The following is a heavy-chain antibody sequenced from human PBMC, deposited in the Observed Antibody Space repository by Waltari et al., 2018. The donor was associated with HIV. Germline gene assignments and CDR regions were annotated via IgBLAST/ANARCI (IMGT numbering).Heavy chain of an antibody. V-gene: IGHV4-4*07. CDR3: ARDRTRYFDL. CDR2: IYTSGST. Sequence: VQLQESGPGLVKPSETLSLSCTVPGGPISSYYWRWIRQPAGKGLEWIGRIYTSGSTNYNPSLKSRVTMSVDTSKNQFSLKLSSVTAADTAVYYCARDRTRYFDLWGRGTLVTVSS. CDR1: GGPISSYY. J-gene: IGHJ2*01.